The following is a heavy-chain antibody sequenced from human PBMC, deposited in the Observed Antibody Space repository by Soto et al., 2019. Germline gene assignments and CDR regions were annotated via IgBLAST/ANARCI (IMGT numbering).Heavy chain of an antibody. Sequence: PSETLSLTCTVSGGSISSGDYYWSWIRQPPGKGLEWIGYIYYSGSTYYNPSLKSRVTISVDTSKNQFSLKLSSVTAADTAVYYCARRYCSGGSCYGGFGYWGQGTLVTVSS. J-gene: IGHJ4*02. CDR3: ARRYCSGGSCYGGFGY. CDR1: GGSISSGDYY. V-gene: IGHV4-30-4*01. CDR2: IYYSGST. D-gene: IGHD2-15*01.